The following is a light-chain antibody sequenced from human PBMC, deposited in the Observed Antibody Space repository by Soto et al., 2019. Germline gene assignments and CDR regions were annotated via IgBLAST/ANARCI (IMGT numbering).Light chain of an antibody. CDR1: SSDVGGCNY. CDR2: DVS. Sequence: QSALTQSASVSGSPGQSITISCTGTSSDVGGCNYVSWYQQHPGKAPKLIIYDVSNRPSGVSTRFSGSKSGNTASLTISGLQAEDEADYSCSSYTSTNSWVFGGGTKVTVL. V-gene: IGLV2-14*01. J-gene: IGLJ3*02. CDR3: SSYTSTNSWV.